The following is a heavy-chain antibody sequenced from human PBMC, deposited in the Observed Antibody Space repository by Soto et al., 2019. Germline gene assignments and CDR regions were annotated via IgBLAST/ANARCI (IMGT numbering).Heavy chain of an antibody. CDR3: ARVKGSVAAMWGAAFDI. D-gene: IGHD2-15*01. Sequence: GGSLRLSCAASGFTFSSYSMNWVRQAPGKGLEWVSYISSSSSTIYYADSVKGRFTISRDNAKNSLYLQMNSLRAEDTAVYYCARVKGSVAAMWGAAFDIWGQGTMVTVSS. V-gene: IGHV3-48*01. CDR2: ISSSSSTI. J-gene: IGHJ3*02. CDR1: GFTFSSYS.